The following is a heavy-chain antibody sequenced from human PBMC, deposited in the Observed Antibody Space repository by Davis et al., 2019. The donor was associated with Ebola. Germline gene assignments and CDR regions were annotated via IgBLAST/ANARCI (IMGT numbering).Heavy chain of an antibody. V-gene: IGHV3-30*18. CDR1: GFTFSSYG. CDR3: AKGGDWNTGEGFDY. J-gene: IGHJ4*02. CDR2: ISYDGNNK. D-gene: IGHD1/OR15-1a*01. Sequence: GESLKISCVASGFTFSSYGMHWVRQAPGKGLEWLAVISYDGNNKYYADSVKGRFTISRDNSKNTLFLQMNSLRPEDTAVYYCAKGGDWNTGEGFDYWGQGTLVTVSS.